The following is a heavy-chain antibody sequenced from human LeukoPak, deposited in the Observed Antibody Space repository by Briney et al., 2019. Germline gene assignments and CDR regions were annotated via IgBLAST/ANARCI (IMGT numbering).Heavy chain of an antibody. D-gene: IGHD3-10*01. CDR1: GFTFSSYA. J-gene: IGHJ4*02. V-gene: IGHV3-23*01. CDR3: AKDLEGYGSGSFDY. CDR2: ISGSGGST. Sequence: PGGSLRLSCAASGFTFSSYAMSWVRQAPGKGPEGVSAISGSGGSTYYADSVKGRFTISRDNSKNTLYLQMNSLRAEDTAVYYCAKDLEGYGSGSFDYWGQGTLVTVSS.